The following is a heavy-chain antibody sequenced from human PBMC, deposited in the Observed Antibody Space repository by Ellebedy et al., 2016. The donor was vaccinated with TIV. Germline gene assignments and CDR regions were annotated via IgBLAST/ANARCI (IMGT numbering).Heavy chain of an antibody. CDR1: GFTFSCCA. CDR3: ARVTTLATGTGYYFDY. V-gene: IGHV3-7*01. J-gene: IGHJ4*02. D-gene: IGHD4-17*01. Sequence: GESLKISCAASGFTFSCCAMSWVRQTPGKGLEWVANIKQDGTEKYYVDSVKGRFTISRDNAKNSLYLQMNSLRAEDTAVYYCARVTTLATGTGYYFDYWGQGTLVTVSS. CDR2: IKQDGTEK.